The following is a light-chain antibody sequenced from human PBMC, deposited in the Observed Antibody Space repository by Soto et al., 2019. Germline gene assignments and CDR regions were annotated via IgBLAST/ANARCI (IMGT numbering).Light chain of an antibody. Sequence: DIQKTPSPSTMSASVGDRIPITCRASQSITGWLAWYQQKPGKAPKFLIYDDSSLESGVLSRFSGSGSGTEFTLPISSLTPEEFATYYCPQYNSYWTFGEGPEGAIK. V-gene: IGKV1-5*01. CDR2: DDS. CDR3: PQYNSYWT. J-gene: IGKJ1*01. CDR1: QSITGW.